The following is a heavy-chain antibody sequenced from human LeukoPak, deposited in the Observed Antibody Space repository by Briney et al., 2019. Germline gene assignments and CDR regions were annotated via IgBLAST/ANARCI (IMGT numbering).Heavy chain of an antibody. CDR1: GGTFSSYA. CDR2: IIPILGIA. D-gene: IGHD1-14*01. V-gene: IGHV1-69*04. Sequence: GASVKVSCKASGGTFSSYAISWVRQAPGQGLEWMGRIIPILGIANYAQKFQGRVTITADKSTSTAYMELSSLRSEDTAVYYCARGLGIRDACDIWGQGTMVTVSS. J-gene: IGHJ3*02. CDR3: ARGLGIRDACDI.